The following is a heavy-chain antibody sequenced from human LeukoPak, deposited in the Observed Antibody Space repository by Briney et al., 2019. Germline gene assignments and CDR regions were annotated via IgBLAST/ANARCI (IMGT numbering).Heavy chain of an antibody. J-gene: IGHJ4*02. CDR1: GFTFSSYS. V-gene: IGHV3-21*01. Sequence: GGSLRLSCAASGFTFSSYSMNWVRQAPGKGLEWVSSISSSSSYIYYADSVKGRFIISRDNAKNSLYLQMNSLRAEDTAVYYCARESGYSYGYGIDYWGQGTLVTVSS. D-gene: IGHD5-18*01. CDR2: ISSSSSYI. CDR3: ARESGYSYGYGIDY.